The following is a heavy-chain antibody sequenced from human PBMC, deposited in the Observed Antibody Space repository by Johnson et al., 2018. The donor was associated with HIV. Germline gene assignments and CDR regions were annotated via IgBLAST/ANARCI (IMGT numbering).Heavy chain of an antibody. V-gene: IGHV3-30*02. CDR2: IRHDGNNK. Sequence: QVQLVESGGGVVQPGGSLRLSCSASGFTFSNYGMHWVRQGPGKGLEWVAFIRHDGNNKYYADSVKGRFTISRDNSKNTLYLQMNSLRAEDTAVYYCARDQGGNHNAFDIWGQGTMVTVSS. J-gene: IGHJ3*02. D-gene: IGHD1-14*01. CDR1: GFTFSNYG. CDR3: ARDQGGNHNAFDI.